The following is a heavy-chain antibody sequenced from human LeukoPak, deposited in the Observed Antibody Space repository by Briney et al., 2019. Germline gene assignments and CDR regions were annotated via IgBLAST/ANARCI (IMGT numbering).Heavy chain of an antibody. J-gene: IGHJ6*03. CDR3: ARFGQLLAHYYYYYMDV. D-gene: IGHD2-2*01. CDR2: ISAYNGNT. V-gene: IGHV1-18*01. Sequence: ASVKVSCKASGYTFTSYGISWVRQAPGQGLEWMGWISAYNGNTNYAQKLQGRVTMTTDTSTSTAYMELRSLRSDDTAVYYCARFGQLLAHYYYYYMDVWGKGTTVTVSS. CDR1: GYTFTSYG.